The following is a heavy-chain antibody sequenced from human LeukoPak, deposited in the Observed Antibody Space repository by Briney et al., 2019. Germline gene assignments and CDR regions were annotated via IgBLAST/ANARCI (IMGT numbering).Heavy chain of an antibody. CDR3: ARDAYLYYFDY. V-gene: IGHV3-7*01. Sequence: PGGSLRLSCAASGFSFSRYWMSWVRQAPGKGLEWVANIKQDGSEKYYVDSVKGRFTISRDNAKNSLYLQMNSLRAEDTAVYYCARDAYLYYFDYWGQGTLVTVSS. CDR1: GFSFSRYW. J-gene: IGHJ4*02. CDR2: IKQDGSEK. D-gene: IGHD3-16*01.